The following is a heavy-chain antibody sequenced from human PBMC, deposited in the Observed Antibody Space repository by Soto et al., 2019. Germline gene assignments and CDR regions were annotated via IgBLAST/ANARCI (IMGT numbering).Heavy chain of an antibody. CDR1: GFMFSRYA. D-gene: IGHD3-10*01. CDR2: ISKDGSVI. J-gene: IGHJ4*02. V-gene: IGHV3-30*04. Sequence: QVQLVESGGGVVPPGRSLRLSCAASGFMFSRYAMHWVRQAPGKGLEWVAVISKDGSVIYYADSVKGRFTISRDKSKNMVYVQLNRLRDEDTAVFYCVRSRSGAVPDSFAYWGQGTLVTVAS. CDR3: VRSRSGAVPDSFAY.